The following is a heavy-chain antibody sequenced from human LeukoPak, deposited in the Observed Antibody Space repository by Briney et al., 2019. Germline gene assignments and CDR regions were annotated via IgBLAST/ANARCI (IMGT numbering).Heavy chain of an antibody. CDR2: INPNSGGT. V-gene: IGHV1-2*06. J-gene: IGHJ4*02. Sequence: ASVKASCKASGYTFTGYYMHWVRQAPGQGLEWMGRINPNSGGTNYAQKFQDRVTMTRDTSISTAYMELSRLRSDDTAVYYCAKDQVVGPGHPRFDYWGLGALVTVSS. CDR1: GYTFTGYY. CDR3: AKDQVVGPGHPRFDY. D-gene: IGHD2-15*01.